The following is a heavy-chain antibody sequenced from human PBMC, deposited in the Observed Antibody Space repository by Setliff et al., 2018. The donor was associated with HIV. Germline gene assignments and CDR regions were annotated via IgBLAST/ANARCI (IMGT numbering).Heavy chain of an antibody. CDR2: MYYTGST. D-gene: IGHD6-6*01. J-gene: IGHJ4*02. CDR3: ARPGGDIDSSSGYYFDY. Sequence: PSETLSLTCAVSGYSISSGYYWAWIRQPPGKGLEWIGSMYYTGSTYYNPSLKSRVTISIDTSKNQFSLKLSSVTAADTAVYYCARPGGDIDSSSGYYFDYWGQGTLVTVSS. V-gene: IGHV4-38-2*01. CDR1: GYSISSGYY.